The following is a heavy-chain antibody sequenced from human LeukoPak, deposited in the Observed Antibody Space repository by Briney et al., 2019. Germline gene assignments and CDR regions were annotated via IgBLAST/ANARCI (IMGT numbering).Heavy chain of an antibody. D-gene: IGHD3-22*01. CDR1: VFTFSRCW. Sequence: GGPLRPPCAASVFTFSRCWMLWLRQSPGRTRMCFSRINNGGSSTSYEHCVRGHFTIPRDNAKNTLYLQMNSLRAEDTAVYYCAREDRVVITYDYRGQGNLVTVSS. CDR3: AREDRVVITYDY. V-gene: IGHV3-74*01. CDR2: INNGGSST. J-gene: IGHJ4*02.